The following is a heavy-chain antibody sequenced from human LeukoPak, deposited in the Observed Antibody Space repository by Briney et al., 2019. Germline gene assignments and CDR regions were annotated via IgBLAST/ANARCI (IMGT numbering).Heavy chain of an antibody. D-gene: IGHD3-22*01. J-gene: IGHJ4*02. CDR1: GFTFSDYY. Sequence: GSLRLSCAASGFTFSDYYMSWIRQAPGKGLEWVSYISSSGSTIYYADSVKGRFTISRDNAKNSLYLQMNSLRAEDTAVYYCARDYYYDSSGYYYRWGQGTLVAVSS. CDR2: ISSSGSTI. CDR3: ARDYYYDSSGYYYR. V-gene: IGHV3-11*01.